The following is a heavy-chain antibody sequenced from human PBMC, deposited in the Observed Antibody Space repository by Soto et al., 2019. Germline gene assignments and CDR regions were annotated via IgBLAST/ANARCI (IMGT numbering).Heavy chain of an antibody. CDR1: GFTVSSNY. J-gene: IGHJ6*02. D-gene: IGHD3-16*01. Sequence: PGGSLRLSCAASGFTVSSNYMSWVRQAPGKGLEWVSVIYNDGSGGSTYYADSVKGRFTISRDNAKNTLHLQMNSLGAEDTAVYYCASNYAYAEGYYFYGIDVWGQGTTVTVSS. CDR2: IYNDGSGGST. V-gene: IGHV3-66*01. CDR3: ASNYAYAEGYYFYGIDV.